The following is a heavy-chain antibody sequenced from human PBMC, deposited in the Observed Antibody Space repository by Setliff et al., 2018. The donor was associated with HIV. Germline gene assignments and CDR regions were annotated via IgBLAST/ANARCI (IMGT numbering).Heavy chain of an antibody. CDR2: INTNTGNP. D-gene: IGHD1-7*01. CDR1: GYTFTKYA. V-gene: IGHV7-4-1*02. CDR3: ARELSPTGTD. J-gene: IGHJ4*02. Sequence: ASVKVSCKASGYTFTKYAMNWVRQAPGQGLEWMGWINTNTGNPMYAQGFTGRFVFSVDTSVSTAYLQISSLKAEDTAVYYCARELSPTGTDWGQGTLVTVSS.